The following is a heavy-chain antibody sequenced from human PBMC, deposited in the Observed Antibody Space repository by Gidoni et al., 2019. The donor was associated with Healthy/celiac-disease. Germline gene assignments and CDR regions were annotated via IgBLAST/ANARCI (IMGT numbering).Heavy chain of an antibody. V-gene: IGHV6-1*01. J-gene: IGHJ4*02. D-gene: IGHD1-7*01. Sequence: QVQLQQSGPGLVKPSQILSLTCAIPGDSVSSNRAVWNWIRQSPSRGLEWLGRTYYRSRWYNDYALSMKSRISVNPDTSKNQFSLQLNSVTPEDTAVYYCARRTGTNGYFDYWGQGTLVTVSS. CDR2: TYYRSRWYN. CDR3: ARRTGTNGYFDY. CDR1: GDSVSSNRAV.